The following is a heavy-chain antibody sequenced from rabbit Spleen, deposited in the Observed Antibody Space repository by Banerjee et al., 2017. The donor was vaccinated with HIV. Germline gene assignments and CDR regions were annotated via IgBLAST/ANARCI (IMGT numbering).Heavy chain of an antibody. CDR2: IDTGSSGFT. J-gene: IGHJ6*01. CDR1: GVSFSSNHY. CDR3: ARDSGTSFSSYGMDL. D-gene: IGHD8-1*01. Sequence: QSLEESGGDLVKPGASLTLTCTASGVSFSSNHYMCWVRQAPGKGLEWIACIDTGSSGFTYFASWAKGRFTISKTSSTTVTLQVTSLTAADTATYFCARDSGTSFSSYGMDLWGQGTMVTV. V-gene: IGHV1S40*01.